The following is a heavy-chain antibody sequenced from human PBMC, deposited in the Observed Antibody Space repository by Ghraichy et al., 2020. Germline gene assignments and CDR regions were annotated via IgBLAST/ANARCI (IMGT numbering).Heavy chain of an antibody. J-gene: IGHJ4*02. Sequence: SETLSLTCTVSGGSVSSGSYYWSWIWQPPGKGLEWIGYIYYSGSINYNPSLKSRVTISVDTSKNQFSLKLSSVTAADTAVYYCARFRLGETYFDYWGQGTLVTVSS. CDR2: IYYSGSI. D-gene: IGHD3-10*01. CDR1: GGSVSSGSYY. V-gene: IGHV4-61*01. CDR3: ARFRLGETYFDY.